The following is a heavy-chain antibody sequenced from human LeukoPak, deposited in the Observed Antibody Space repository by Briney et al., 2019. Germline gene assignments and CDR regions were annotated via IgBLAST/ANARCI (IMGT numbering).Heavy chain of an antibody. CDR1: GGTFSSYA. D-gene: IGHD6-13*01. CDR2: IIPIFGTA. V-gene: IGHV1-69*13. CDR3: ARGQPIAAADY. Sequence: VASVKVSCKASGGTFSSYAISWVRQAPGHGLEWMGGIIPIFGTANYAQKFQGRVTITADESTSTAYMELSSLRSEDTAVYYCARGQPIAAADYWGQGTLVTVSS. J-gene: IGHJ4*02.